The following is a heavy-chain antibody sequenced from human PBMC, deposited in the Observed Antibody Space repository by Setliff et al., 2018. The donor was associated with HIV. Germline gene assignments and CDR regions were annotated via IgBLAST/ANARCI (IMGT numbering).Heavy chain of an antibody. Sequence: ASVKVSCKASGYIFTSYGITWVRQAPGQGLEWMGWISAYNGNTNYAQKLQGRVTMTTDTSTSTACMELRSLRSDDTAVYYCARINDYGGNEGYFDYWGQGTLVTAPQ. CDR2: ISAYNGNT. D-gene: IGHD4-17*01. V-gene: IGHV1-18*01. CDR3: ARINDYGGNEGYFDY. CDR1: GYIFTSYG. J-gene: IGHJ4*02.